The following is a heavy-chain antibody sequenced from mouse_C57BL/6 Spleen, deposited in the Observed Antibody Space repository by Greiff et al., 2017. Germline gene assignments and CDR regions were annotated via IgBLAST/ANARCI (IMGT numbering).Heavy chain of an antibody. Sequence: QVQLQQSGPELVKPGASVKISCKASGYAFSSSWMNWVKQRPGKGLEWIGRIYPGDGDTNYNGKFKGKATLTADKSSSTAYMQLSSLTSEDSAVYFCAREPSNMEGFAYWGQGTLVTVSA. J-gene: IGHJ3*01. V-gene: IGHV1-82*01. CDR1: GYAFSSSW. D-gene: IGHD1-1*02. CDR3: AREPSNMEGFAY. CDR2: IYPGDGDT.